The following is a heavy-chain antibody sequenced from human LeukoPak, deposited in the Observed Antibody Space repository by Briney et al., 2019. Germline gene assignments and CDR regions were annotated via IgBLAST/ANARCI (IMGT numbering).Heavy chain of an antibody. V-gene: IGHV3-30-3*01. D-gene: IGHD2-15*01. J-gene: IGHJ6*02. CDR2: ISYDGSNK. Sequence: GGSLRLSCAASGFTFSSYAMHWVRQAPGKGLEWVAVISYDGSNKYYADSVKGRFTISRDNSKNTLHLQMNSLRAEDTAVYYCARDGIVVVVAARGYGMDVWGQGTTVTVSS. CDR1: GFTFSSYA. CDR3: ARDGIVVVVAARGYGMDV.